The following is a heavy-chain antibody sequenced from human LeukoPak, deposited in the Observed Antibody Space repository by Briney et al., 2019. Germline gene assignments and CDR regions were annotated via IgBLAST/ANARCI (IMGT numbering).Heavy chain of an antibody. J-gene: IGHJ4*02. CDR3: ARGLSGYASSLGY. CDR2: INSDGSST. CDR1: GFTFHDYA. Sequence: GGSLRLSCAASGFTFHDYAMHWVRQAPGKGLVWVSRINSDGSSTSYADSVRGRFSISRDNAKNTLYLQMNSLRAEDTAVYYCARGLSGYASSLGYWGQGTLVTVSA. V-gene: IGHV3-74*01. D-gene: IGHD6-6*01.